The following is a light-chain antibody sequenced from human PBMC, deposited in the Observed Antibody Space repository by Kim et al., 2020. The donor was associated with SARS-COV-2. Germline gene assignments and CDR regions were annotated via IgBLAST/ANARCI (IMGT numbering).Light chain of an antibody. CDR1: SSHIGSNP. Sequence: GQTVTISCSGSSSHIGSNPVNWYQQLPGTAPNLLIYSNNQRPSGVPDRFSGSKSGTSASLAISGLQSEDEADYYCAAWDDSLNGWVFGGGTQLTVL. V-gene: IGLV1-44*01. J-gene: IGLJ3*02. CDR3: AAWDDSLNGWV. CDR2: SNN.